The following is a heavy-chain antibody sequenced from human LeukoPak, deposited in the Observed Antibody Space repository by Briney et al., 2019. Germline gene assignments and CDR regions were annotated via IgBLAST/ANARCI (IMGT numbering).Heavy chain of an antibody. J-gene: IGHJ6*03. Sequence: ASVKVSCKASGYTFTSYGISWVRQAPGQGLEWMGWTSAYNGNTNYAQKLQGRVTMTTDTSTSTAYMELRSLRSDDTAVYYCARAVYSSSSYYYYYYYMDVWGKGTTVTVSS. CDR2: TSAYNGNT. CDR1: GYTFTSYG. D-gene: IGHD6-13*01. V-gene: IGHV1-18*01. CDR3: ARAVYSSSSYYYYYYYMDV.